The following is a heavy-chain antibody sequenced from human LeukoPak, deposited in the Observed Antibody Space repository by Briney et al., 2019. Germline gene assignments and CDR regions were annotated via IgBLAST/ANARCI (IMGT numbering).Heavy chain of an antibody. J-gene: IGHJ3*02. V-gene: IGHV1-18*01. CDR2: ISAYNGNT. D-gene: IGHD1-26*01. CDR3: ARDLPYSGSPHKTQFTRAFDI. Sequence: ASVKVSCKASGYTFTSYGISWVRQAPGQGLEWMGWISAYNGNTNYAQKLQGRVTMTTDTSTSTAYMELRSLRSDDTAVYYCARDLPYSGSPHKTQFTRAFDIWGQGTMVTVSS. CDR1: GYTFTSYG.